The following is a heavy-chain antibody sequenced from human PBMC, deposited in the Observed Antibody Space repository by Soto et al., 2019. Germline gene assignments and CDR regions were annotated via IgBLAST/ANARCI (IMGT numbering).Heavy chain of an antibody. CDR1: GFTFSSYA. D-gene: IGHD2-15*01. J-gene: IGHJ6*03. Sequence: AGGSLRLSCAASGFTFSSYAMSWVRQAPGKGLEWVSAISGSGGSTYYADSVKGRFTISRDNSKNTLYLQMNSLRAEDTAVYYCAKQTQYCSGGSCYSMGYYYYMEVWGKGTTVTVSS. V-gene: IGHV3-23*01. CDR3: AKQTQYCSGGSCYSMGYYYYMEV. CDR2: ISGSGGST.